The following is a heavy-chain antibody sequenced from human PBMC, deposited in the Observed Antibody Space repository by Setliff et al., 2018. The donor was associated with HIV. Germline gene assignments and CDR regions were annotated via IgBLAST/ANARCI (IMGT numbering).Heavy chain of an antibody. CDR1: GATIHYHY. CDR2: VDYSGDT. J-gene: IGHJ3*02. D-gene: IGHD1-7*01. CDR3: TRGPGGTVPKPLEAFDI. Sequence: SETLSLTCSISGATIHYHYWSWIRQPPGKGLEWIGYVDYSGDTEYNPSLQSRATISRDPSKSQVSLTLNSATAADTAVYYCTRGPGGTVPKPLEAFDIWGQGTMVTVSS. V-gene: IGHV4-59*11.